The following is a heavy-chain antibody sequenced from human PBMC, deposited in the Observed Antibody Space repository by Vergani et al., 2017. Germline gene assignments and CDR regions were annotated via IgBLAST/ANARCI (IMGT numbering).Heavy chain of an antibody. J-gene: IGHJ4*02. CDR3: ARGKRRLWFGESFDY. CDR1: GGSFSGYY. D-gene: IGHD3-10*01. V-gene: IGHV4-34*01. CDR2: INHSGST. Sequence: QVQLQQWGAGLLKPSETLSLTCAVYGGSFSGYYWSWIRQPPGKGLEWIGEINHSGSTNYNPSLKSLGTISVDTSKNQFSLKLSSVTAADTAVYYCARGKRRLWFGESFDYWGQGTLVTVSS.